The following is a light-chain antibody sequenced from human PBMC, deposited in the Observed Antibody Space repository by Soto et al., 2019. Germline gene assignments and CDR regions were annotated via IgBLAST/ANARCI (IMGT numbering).Light chain of an antibody. V-gene: IGKV2-28*01. CDR3: MEALHTPPT. CDR1: QSLLHSNGYNY. J-gene: IGKJ1*01. Sequence: DIVMTQSPLSLSVTPGEPASISCRSSQSLLHSNGYNYLDWYLQKPGQSPQLLIYLGSSRASGVPDRFSGSASGTDFTLKIGRVEAEDVGVYYCMEALHTPPTFGQGTKVEIK. CDR2: LGS.